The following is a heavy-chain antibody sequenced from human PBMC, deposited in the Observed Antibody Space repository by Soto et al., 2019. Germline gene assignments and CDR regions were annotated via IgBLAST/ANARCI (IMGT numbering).Heavy chain of an antibody. V-gene: IGHV1-46*01. Sequence: QVQLVQSGTDVKEPGASVSLSCKASGYTFTTYYIHWVRQAPGQGLEWMGMINPSGGSTTYAQNFQGRVTMTRDTSTSTVYMDLNSLRSDDTAVYYCARATSAGNGRRVDVWGQGTTVTVSS. CDR2: INPSGGST. J-gene: IGHJ6*02. CDR1: GYTFTTYY. D-gene: IGHD6-13*01. CDR3: ARATSAGNGRRVDV.